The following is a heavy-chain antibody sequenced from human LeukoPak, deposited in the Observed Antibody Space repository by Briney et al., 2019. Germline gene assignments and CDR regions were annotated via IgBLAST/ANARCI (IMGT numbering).Heavy chain of an antibody. CDR2: INPNNGGT. J-gene: IGHJ5*02. V-gene: IGHV1-2*02. CDR3: ARDSGAAAGTVWFDP. Sequence: GASVKVSCKASGYTFTGYYMHWVRQAPGQGLEWMGWINPNNGGTNYAQKFQGRAPMTRDTSISTAYMELSRLRSDDTAVYYCARDSGAAAGTVWFDPWGQGTLVTVSS. D-gene: IGHD6-13*01. CDR1: GYTFTGYY.